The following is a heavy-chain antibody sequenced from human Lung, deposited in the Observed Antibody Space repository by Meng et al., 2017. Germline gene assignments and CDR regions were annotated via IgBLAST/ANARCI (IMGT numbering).Heavy chain of an antibody. CDR3: ARDEDISAAGKLFGDY. Sequence: GERWQAGAEVKQPGPSVKVSCKPSGYNFPDYYIHWVRRAPGQGLEWMGRINPKSGDTHYAQKFQARVTMTGDTSISTAHMELSGLRSDDTAMYYCARDEDISAAGKLFGDYWGQGTLVTVSS. CDR1: GYNFPDYY. V-gene: IGHV1-2*06. CDR2: INPKSGDT. D-gene: IGHD6-25*01. J-gene: IGHJ4*02.